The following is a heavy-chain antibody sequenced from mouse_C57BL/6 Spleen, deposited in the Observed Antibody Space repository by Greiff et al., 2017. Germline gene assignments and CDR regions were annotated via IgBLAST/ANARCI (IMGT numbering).Heavy chain of an antibody. CDR2: LHPNSGST. V-gene: IGHV1-64*01. CDR3: ARYPSNWDAWFAY. CDR1: GYTFTSYW. Sequence: QVQLQQPGAELVKPGASVKLSCKASGYTFTSYWMHWVKQRPGQGLAWIGMLHPNSGSTNYNEKFKSKATLTVDKSSSTAYMQLSSLTSEDSAVYYCARYPSNWDAWFAYWGQGTLVTVSA. J-gene: IGHJ3*01. D-gene: IGHD4-1*01.